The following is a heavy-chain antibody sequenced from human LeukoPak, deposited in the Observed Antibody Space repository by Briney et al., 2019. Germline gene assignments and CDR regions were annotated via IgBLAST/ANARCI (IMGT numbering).Heavy chain of an antibody. CDR2: ISWNSGSI. CDR1: GFRFDDYA. J-gene: IGHJ4*02. Sequence: GGSLRLSCAASGFRFDDYAMHWVRQAPGKGLEWVSGISWNSGSIGYADSVKGRFTISRDNAKNSLYLQMNSLRAEDTALYYCAKCRRGAYSSGCELDYWGQGTLVTVSS. D-gene: IGHD6-19*01. CDR3: AKCRRGAYSSGCELDY. V-gene: IGHV3-9*01.